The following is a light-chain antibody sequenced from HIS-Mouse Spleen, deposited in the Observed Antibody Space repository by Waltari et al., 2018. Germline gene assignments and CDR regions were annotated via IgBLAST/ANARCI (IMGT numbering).Light chain of an antibody. CDR2: DAS. Sequence: DIQMTQSPSSLSASVGDRVTITCQASQDISNYLNWYQKKPGKAPKLLIYDASNLETGVPSRFSGSGSGTDFTFTISSLQPEDIATYYCQQYDNLHRLTFGPGTKVDIK. CDR1: QDISNY. J-gene: IGKJ3*01. CDR3: QQYDNLHRLT. V-gene: IGKV1-33*01.